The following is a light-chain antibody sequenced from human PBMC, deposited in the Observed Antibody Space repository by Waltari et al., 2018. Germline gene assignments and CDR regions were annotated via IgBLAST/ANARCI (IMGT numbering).Light chain of an antibody. CDR1: SGHRSYT. V-gene: IGLV4-69*01. CDR3: QTWGTGIHVV. CDR2: VNSDWTH. J-gene: IGLJ2*01. Sequence: QLVLTQSPSASASLGASVKLTCTLSSGHRSYTIAWHQQQPKKGPRYLMKVNSDWTHGKWDGIPDRFSGSSSGAERYLTIASLQSEDEADYYCQTWGTGIHVVFGGGTKLTVL.